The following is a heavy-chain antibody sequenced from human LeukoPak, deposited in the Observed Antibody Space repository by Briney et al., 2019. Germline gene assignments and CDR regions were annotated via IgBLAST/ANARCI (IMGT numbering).Heavy chain of an antibody. Sequence: GGSLRLSCVASGFIFRKYGMHWVRQAPGRGLEWVAFIQYDESNKYYADSIKGRFTLSRDNSKNTLYLQMNSLRPEDTAVYYCKRGGFYDGSGYYPFDYWGQGTLVTVSS. CDR3: KRGGFYDGSGYYPFDY. V-gene: IGHV3-30*02. CDR1: GFIFRKYG. D-gene: IGHD3-22*01. J-gene: IGHJ4*02. CDR2: IQYDESNK.